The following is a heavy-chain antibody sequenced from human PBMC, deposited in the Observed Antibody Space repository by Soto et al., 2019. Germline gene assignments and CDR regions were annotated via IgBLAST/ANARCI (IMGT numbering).Heavy chain of an antibody. V-gene: IGHV3-74*01. CDR3: ARGSPYDSSGYYYFDY. J-gene: IGHJ4*02. D-gene: IGHD3-22*01. CDR2: IKSDGGTT. Sequence: GGSLRLSCAAAGFTFSSYWMHWVRQAPGKGLLWVSRIKSDGGTTTYADSVKGRFTISRDNAKNTLYLQMNSLRAEDTAVYYCARGSPYDSSGYYYFDYWGQGALVTVSS. CDR1: GFTFSSYW.